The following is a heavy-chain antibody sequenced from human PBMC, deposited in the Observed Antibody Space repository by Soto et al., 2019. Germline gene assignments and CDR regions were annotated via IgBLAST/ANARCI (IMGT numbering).Heavy chain of an antibody. CDR2: ISAYNGKT. CDR3: ARASLMIDVIDAFDI. CDR1: GYTFTSYG. J-gene: IGHJ3*02. D-gene: IGHD3-22*01. V-gene: IGHV1-18*01. Sequence: QVQLVQSGAEVKKPGASVKVSCKASGYTFTSYGISWVRQAPGQGLEWMGWISAYNGKTNYAQKLQGRVTMTTDTSTSTADMELRSLRSDDTAVYYCARASLMIDVIDAFDIWGQGTMVTVSS.